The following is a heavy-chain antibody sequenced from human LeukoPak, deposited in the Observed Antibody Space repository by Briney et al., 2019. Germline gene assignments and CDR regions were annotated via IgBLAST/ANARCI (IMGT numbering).Heavy chain of an antibody. V-gene: IGHV3-23*01. CDR3: AKDFVVVPGNVNYFDY. CDR2: ISGSGDNT. D-gene: IGHD2-21*02. Sequence: GGSLRLSCAASGFSFSNYAMSWVRQAPGRGLEWVSGISGSGDNTYYADSVKGRFTVSRDNFKNTLYVQMKSLRAENTAVYYCAKDFVVVPGNVNYFDYWGQGTLVTVSS. J-gene: IGHJ4*02. CDR1: GFSFSNYA.